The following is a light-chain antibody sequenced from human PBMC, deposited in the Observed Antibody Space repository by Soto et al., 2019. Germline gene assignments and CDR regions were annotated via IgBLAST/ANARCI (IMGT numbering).Light chain of an antibody. Sequence: EIVLPQSPGTLSLSPGDTATLYCTASQSVSSRYLGWYQQRPGQAPRLLIYGASSRAPGIPARVNGGGSGTDVTLTISRLEPEDFAVYYCQQYGNSPVTFGGGTKVDIK. V-gene: IGKV3-20*01. CDR1: QSVSSRY. J-gene: IGKJ4*01. CDR3: QQYGNSPVT. CDR2: GAS.